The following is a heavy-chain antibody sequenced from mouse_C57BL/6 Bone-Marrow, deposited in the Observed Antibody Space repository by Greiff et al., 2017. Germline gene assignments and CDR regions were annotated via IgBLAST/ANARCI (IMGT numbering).Heavy chain of an antibody. D-gene: IGHD5-1*01. CDR3: ARSSTFFYYFDD. CDR2: FHPYNDDT. Sequence: ESGAELVKPGASVKMSCKASGYTFTTYPIEWMKQNHGKSLEWIGNFHPYNDDTKYNEKFKGKATLTVEKSSNTVYLELSRLTSDDSAVYYCARSSTFFYYFDDWGQGTTLTVSS. CDR1: GYTFTTYP. J-gene: IGHJ2*01. V-gene: IGHV1-47*01.